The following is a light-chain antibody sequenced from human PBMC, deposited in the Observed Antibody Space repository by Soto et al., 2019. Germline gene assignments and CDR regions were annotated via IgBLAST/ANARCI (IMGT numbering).Light chain of an antibody. CDR2: DVS. Sequence: QSALTQTASVSGSPGQSITISCTGTSSDVGGYNYVSWYQQYPGKAPTLMIYDVSNRPSGVSNRFSGSKSGNTASLTISGLQAEDEADYYCSSYTSSSTRVFGGGTQLTVL. V-gene: IGLV2-14*03. CDR3: SSYTSSSTRV. J-gene: IGLJ2*01. CDR1: SSDVGGYNY.